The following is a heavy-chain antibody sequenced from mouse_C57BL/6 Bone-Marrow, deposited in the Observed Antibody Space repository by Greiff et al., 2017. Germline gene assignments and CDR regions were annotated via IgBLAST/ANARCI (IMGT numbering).Heavy chain of an antibody. J-gene: IGHJ2*01. CDR2: ISDGGSYT. Sequence: EVQVVESGGGLVKPGGSLKLSCAASGFTFSSYAMSWVRQTPEKRLEWVATISDGGSYTYYPDNVKGRFTISRDNAKNNLYLQMSHQKSEDTAMYYCARDRGYYYGSSYDDWGQGTTLTVSS. V-gene: IGHV5-4*01. D-gene: IGHD1-1*01. CDR1: GFTFSSYA. CDR3: ARDRGYYYGSSYDD.